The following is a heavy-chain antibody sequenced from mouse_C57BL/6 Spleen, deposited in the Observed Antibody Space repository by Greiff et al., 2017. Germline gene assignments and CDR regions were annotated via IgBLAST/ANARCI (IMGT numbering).Heavy chain of an antibody. D-gene: IGHD1-1*01. CDR2: ILPGSGST. CDR1: GYTFTGYW. CDR3: ARRDFTTVVVHWYFDV. V-gene: IGHV1-9*01. J-gene: IGHJ1*03. Sequence: VQLQQSGAELMKPGASVKLSCKATGYTFTGYWIEWVKQRPGHGLEWIGEILPGSGSTNYNEKFKGKATFTADTSSNTAYMQLSSLTTEDSAIYYCARRDFTTVVVHWYFDVWGTGTTVTVSS.